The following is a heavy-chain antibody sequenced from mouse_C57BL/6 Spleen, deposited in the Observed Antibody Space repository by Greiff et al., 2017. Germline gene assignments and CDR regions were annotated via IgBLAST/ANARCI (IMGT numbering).Heavy chain of an antibody. CDR3: ARSITTVVAYYFDY. Sequence: QVQLQQPGAELVKPGASVKMSCKASGYTFTSYWITWVKQRPGQGLEWIGDIYPGSGSTNYNEKFKSKATLTVDTSSSTAYMQLSSLTSEDSAVYYCARSITTVVAYYFDYWGQGTTLTGSS. CDR2: IYPGSGST. D-gene: IGHD1-1*01. CDR1: GYTFTSYW. V-gene: IGHV1-55*01. J-gene: IGHJ2*01.